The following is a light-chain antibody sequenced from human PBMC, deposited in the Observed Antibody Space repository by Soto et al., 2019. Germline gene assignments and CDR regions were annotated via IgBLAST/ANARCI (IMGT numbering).Light chain of an antibody. CDR1: QTVSDNN. CDR3: QQYSRSPWT. CDR2: GAS. V-gene: IGKV3-20*01. J-gene: IGKJ1*01. Sequence: EIVLTQSPGSLSLSPGDRATLSCRATQTVSDNNLAWYQHRPGQAPRVLIYGASSRVTGIPERFSGSGSGTVFTLTITRLEPEDFAVYYCQQYSRSPWTFGQGTKVE.